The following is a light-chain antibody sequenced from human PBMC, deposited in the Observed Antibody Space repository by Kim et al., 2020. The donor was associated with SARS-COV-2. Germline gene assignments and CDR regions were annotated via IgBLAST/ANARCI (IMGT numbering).Light chain of an antibody. CDR2: KAS. Sequence: AAVGDRVTITCRASQSISSWLAWYQQKPGKAPKLLIYKASSLESGVPSRFSGSGSGTEFTLTISSLQPDDFATYYCQQYNSYWWTFGQGTKVDIK. CDR3: QQYNSYWWT. CDR1: QSISSW. J-gene: IGKJ1*01. V-gene: IGKV1-5*03.